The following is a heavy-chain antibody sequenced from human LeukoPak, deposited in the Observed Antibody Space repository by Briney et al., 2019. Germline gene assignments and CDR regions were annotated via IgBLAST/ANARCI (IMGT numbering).Heavy chain of an antibody. CDR2: IYYSGST. J-gene: IGHJ5*02. D-gene: IGHD4-17*01. V-gene: IGHV4-39*01. CDR1: GGSISSSNYY. Sequence: KPSETLSLTCTVSGGSISSSNYYWGWIRQSPGKGLEWIGSIYYSGSTYDNPSLKSRITVSVDTSKNQFSLKLSSVTAADTAVYYCAAVDDYGDYVTGFVPWGQGTLVTVSS. CDR3: AAVDDYGDYVTGFVP.